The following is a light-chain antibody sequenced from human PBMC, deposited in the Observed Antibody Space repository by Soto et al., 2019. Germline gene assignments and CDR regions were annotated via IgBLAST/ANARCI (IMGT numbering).Light chain of an antibody. CDR3: QQYNTYSPGAT. Sequence: DIQMTQSPSTLSASVGDRVTITCRASQSISRWLAWYQQKPGKAPKLLIYDASSFKSGVPSRFSDSGSGTEPTLTISTLLPDDFETYYSQQYNTYSPGATLGAGTKAEIK. CDR1: QSISRW. V-gene: IGKV1-5*01. J-gene: IGKJ4*01. CDR2: DAS.